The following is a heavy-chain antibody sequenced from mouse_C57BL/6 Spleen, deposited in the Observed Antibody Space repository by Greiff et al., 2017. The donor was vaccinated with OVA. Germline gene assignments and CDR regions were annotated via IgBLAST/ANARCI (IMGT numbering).Heavy chain of an antibody. CDR3: ASQSNYGSSYSFAY. CDR1: GFSLTSYG. D-gene: IGHD1-1*01. J-gene: IGHJ3*01. Sequence: VQLQQSGPGLVAPSQSLSITFTVSGFSLTSYGVHCVRQPPGKGLEWLVVIWSDGSTTYNSALKSRLSISKDNSKSQVFLKMNSLQTDDTAMYYCASQSNYGSSYSFAYWGQGTLVTVSA. CDR2: IWSDGST. V-gene: IGHV2-6*03.